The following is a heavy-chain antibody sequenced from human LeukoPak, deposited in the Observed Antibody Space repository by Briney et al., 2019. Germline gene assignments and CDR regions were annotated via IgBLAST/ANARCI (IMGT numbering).Heavy chain of an antibody. CDR3: ARHRDYGTGWYGFDY. CDR1: GGSINGYY. CDR2: IYYSGSS. J-gene: IGHJ4*02. Sequence: KSSETLSLTCTVSGGSINGYYWSWIRQPPGKGLEWIAYIYYSGSSNYNPSLKSRVTISVDTSKNQFSLRLSSVTAADTAVYYCARHRDYGTGWYGFDYWGQGSLVTVSS. D-gene: IGHD6-19*01. V-gene: IGHV4-59*08.